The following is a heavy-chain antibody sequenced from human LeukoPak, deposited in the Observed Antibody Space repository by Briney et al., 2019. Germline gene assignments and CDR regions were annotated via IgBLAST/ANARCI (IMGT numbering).Heavy chain of an antibody. CDR1: GGSITTTNW. J-gene: IGHJ4*02. V-gene: IGHV4-4*02. CDR3: TRESGAFSPFGF. CDR2: VHLSGAT. Sequence: SETLSLTCAVSGGSITTTNWWSWVRQPPGKGLEWIGEVHLSGATNYNPSLESRVSMSIDKSKNHLSLKLSSVTAADTAIYYCTRESGAFSPFGFWGQGTLLTVSS. D-gene: IGHD1-26*01.